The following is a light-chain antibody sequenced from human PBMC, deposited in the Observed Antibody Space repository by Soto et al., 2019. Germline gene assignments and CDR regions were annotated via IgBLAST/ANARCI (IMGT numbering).Light chain of an antibody. V-gene: IGKV1-6*01. CDR1: QGIRNN. Sequence: AIQMTQSPSSLSASVGDRVTITCRASQGIRNNLGWYQQKPGRSPKLLIYAASTLQSGVPSRFSGSGSGTDFTLTISSLQPEDFATYYCLQDYNYPLTFGQGTKLEIK. CDR2: AAS. CDR3: LQDYNYPLT. J-gene: IGKJ2*01.